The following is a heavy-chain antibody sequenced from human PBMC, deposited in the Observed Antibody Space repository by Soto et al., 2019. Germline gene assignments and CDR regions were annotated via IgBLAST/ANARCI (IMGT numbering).Heavy chain of an antibody. D-gene: IGHD1-1*01. CDR2: IYYSGST. CDR1: GGSISSSSYY. Sequence: QLQLQESGPGLVKPSETLSLTCTVSGGSISSSSYYWGWIRQPPGKGLEWIGSIYYSGSTYYSPSLKSRVTISVDTSKNQFSLKLSSVTAADTAVYYCARSGSGWFDPWGQGTLVTVSS. J-gene: IGHJ5*02. V-gene: IGHV4-39*01. CDR3: ARSGSGWFDP.